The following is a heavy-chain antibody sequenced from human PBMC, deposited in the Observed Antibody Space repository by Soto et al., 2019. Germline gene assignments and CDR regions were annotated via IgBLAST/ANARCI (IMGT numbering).Heavy chain of an antibody. CDR1: GGSFSAYY. CDR2: INHSGST. J-gene: IGHJ3*02. Sequence: PSETLSLTCADYGGSFSAYYWSWIRQPPGKGLEWIGEINHSGSTNYNPSLKSRVTISVDTSKNQFSLKLSSVTAADTAVYYCARRRPDAFDIWGQGTMVT. V-gene: IGHV4-34*01. CDR3: ARRRPDAFDI.